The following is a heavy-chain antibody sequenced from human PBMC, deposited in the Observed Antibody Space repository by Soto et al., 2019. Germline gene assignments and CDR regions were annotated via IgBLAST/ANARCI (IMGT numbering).Heavy chain of an antibody. CDR2: IYFSGST. Sequence: QVQLQESGPGLVKPSQTLSLTCTVSGASINSGGYYWSWIRQLPGKGLEWIGYIYFSGSTYYNPSLESRVTISLDKSQNQFSLKLNSVTAADTAVYYCATGDAWEALLAYWGQGTLVTVSS. V-gene: IGHV4-31*03. J-gene: IGHJ4*02. CDR1: GASINSGGYY. CDR3: ATGDAWEALLAY. D-gene: IGHD4-17*01.